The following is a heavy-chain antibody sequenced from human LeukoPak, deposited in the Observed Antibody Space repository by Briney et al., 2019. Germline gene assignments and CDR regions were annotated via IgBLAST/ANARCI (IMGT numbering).Heavy chain of an antibody. CDR3: AKGSGYYYEY. J-gene: IGHJ4*02. V-gene: IGHV3-23*01. D-gene: IGHD1-14*01. CDR1: GFTITSYP. CDR2: IGTYGTP. Sequence: AGSLRLSCAASGFTITSYPMRWVRPAPGKGLEWVSTIGTYGTPFYVDAVQGPFTISRDSSKNTLYLQMDSLRDDDTAVYYCAKGSGYYYEYWAQGTLVPLPS.